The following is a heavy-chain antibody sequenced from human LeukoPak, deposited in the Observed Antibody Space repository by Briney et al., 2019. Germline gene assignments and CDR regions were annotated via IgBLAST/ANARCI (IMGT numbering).Heavy chain of an antibody. J-gene: IGHJ3*02. CDR3: ARDLKFVVVPAATPFDAFDI. D-gene: IGHD2-2*01. V-gene: IGHV1-2*06. CDR2: INPNSGGT. CDR1: GYTFTGYY. Sequence: GASVKVSCKASGYTFTGYYMHWVRQAPGQGLEWMGRINPNSGGTNYAQKFQGRVTMTRDTSISTAYMELSRLRSDDTAVYYCARDLKFVVVPAATPFDAFDIWGQGTMVTVSS.